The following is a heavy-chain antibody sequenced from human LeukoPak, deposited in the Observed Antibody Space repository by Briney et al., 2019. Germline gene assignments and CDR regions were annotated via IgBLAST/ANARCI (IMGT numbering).Heavy chain of an antibody. CDR1: GSTFTSYT. CDR3: ARARVASVYGSGREYYFDY. D-gene: IGHD3-10*01. CDR2: ITGSTNGI. V-gene: IGHV3-21*01. J-gene: IGHJ4*02. Sequence: GGSLGLSCAASGSTFTSYTMKWLRQAPGEGLEWVSSITGSTNGIYYADSVKGRFTISRDNAKNSLSLQMNSLRADDTAVYYCARARVASVYGSGREYYFDYWGQGALVTVSS.